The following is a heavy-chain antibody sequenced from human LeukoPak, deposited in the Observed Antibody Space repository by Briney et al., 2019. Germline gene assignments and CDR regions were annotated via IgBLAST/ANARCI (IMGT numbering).Heavy chain of an antibody. V-gene: IGHV1-69*05. CDR1: GGTFSSYA. Sequence: GASVKVSCKASGGTFSSYAIRWVREAPGQGLEWMARIIPIFGTANYAQKFQGRVTITTDESTSTAYMELSSLRSEDTAVYYCARESWFGELLGYMDVWGKGTTVTVSS. J-gene: IGHJ6*03. CDR2: IIPIFGTA. CDR3: ARESWFGELLGYMDV. D-gene: IGHD3-10*01.